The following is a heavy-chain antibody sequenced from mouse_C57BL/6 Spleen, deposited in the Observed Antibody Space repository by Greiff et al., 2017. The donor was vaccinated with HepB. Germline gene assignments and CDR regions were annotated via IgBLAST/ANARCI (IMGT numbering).Heavy chain of an antibody. V-gene: IGHV5-17*01. J-gene: IGHJ4*01. CDR2: ISSGSSTI. CDR1: GFTFSDYG. D-gene: IGHD4-1*01. Sequence: EVKLMESGGGLVKPGGSLKLSCAASGFTFSDYGMHWVRQAPEKGLEWVAYISSGSSTIYYADTVKGRFTISRDNAKNTLFLQMTSLRSEDTAMYYCARKTGTVYAMDYWGQGTSVTVSS. CDR3: ARKTGTVYAMDY.